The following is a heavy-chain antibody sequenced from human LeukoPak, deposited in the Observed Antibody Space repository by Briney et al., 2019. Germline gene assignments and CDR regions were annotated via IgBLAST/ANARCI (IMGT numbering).Heavy chain of an antibody. J-gene: IGHJ4*02. CDR2: IIPIFGTA. V-gene: IGHV1-69*13. D-gene: IGHD6-19*01. Sequence: SVKVSCKASGGTFSSYAISWVRQAPGQGLEWMGGIIPIFGTANYAQKFQGRVTITADESTSAAYMELSSLRSEDTAVYYCARDGAVAGYFDYWGQGNLVTVSS. CDR1: GGTFSSYA. CDR3: ARDGAVAGYFDY.